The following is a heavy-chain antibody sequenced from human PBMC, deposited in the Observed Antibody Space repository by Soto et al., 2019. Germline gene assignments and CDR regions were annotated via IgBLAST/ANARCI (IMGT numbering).Heavy chain of an antibody. CDR1: RVSISDYY. Sequence: SETLSLTCTVSRVSISDYYWTWIRQPPGKGLEWVGKIYYTGSTNYNTSLESRVTISVDTSKRQYSLKLSSVTAADTAVYYCARHHFYCTGGSCYLQAYHYYGLDVWGQGTTVTLSS. V-gene: IGHV4-59*08. J-gene: IGHJ6*02. D-gene: IGHD2-15*01. CDR2: IYYTGST. CDR3: ARHHFYCTGGSCYLQAYHYYGLDV.